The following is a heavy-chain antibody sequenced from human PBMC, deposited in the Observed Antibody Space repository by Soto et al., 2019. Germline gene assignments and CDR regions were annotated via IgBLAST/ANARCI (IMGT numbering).Heavy chain of an antibody. CDR2: IWSDGNTK. Sequence: QVQLVESGGGVVQPGTSLRLSCAASGFTFRTYGMHWVRQAPGKGLEWVAVIWSDGNTKDYLDSVKGRFTISRDNSQNPRYLQMNSLRVEDTAVYYCATDRGGSPFDYWGQGTLVTVSS. J-gene: IGHJ4*02. CDR3: ATDRGGSPFDY. D-gene: IGHD3-16*01. V-gene: IGHV3-33*01. CDR1: GFTFRTYG.